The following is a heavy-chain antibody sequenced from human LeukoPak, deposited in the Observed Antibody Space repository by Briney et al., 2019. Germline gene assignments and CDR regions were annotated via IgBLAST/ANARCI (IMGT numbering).Heavy chain of an antibody. Sequence: GGSLRLSCAASGFTFSSYGMHWVRQAPGKGLEWVAVISYDGSNKYYADSVKGRFTISRDNSKNTLYLQMNSLRAEDTAVYYCAKDWGSIAVAGGPDYWGQGTLVTVSS. D-gene: IGHD6-19*01. V-gene: IGHV3-30*18. J-gene: IGHJ4*02. CDR2: ISYDGSNK. CDR1: GFTFSSYG. CDR3: AKDWGSIAVAGGPDY.